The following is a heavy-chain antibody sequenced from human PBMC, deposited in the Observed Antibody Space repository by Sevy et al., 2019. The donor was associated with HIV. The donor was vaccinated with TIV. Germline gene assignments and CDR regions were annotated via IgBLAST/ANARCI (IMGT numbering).Heavy chain of an antibody. CDR1: GGTFSSYA. Sequence: ASVKVSCKASGGTFSSYAISWVRQAPGQGLEWMGGIIPILGIANYAQKFQGRVTITADKSTSTAYMELSSLRSEDTAVYYCARMEGSVGGTQNNWFDHWGQGTLVTVSS. D-gene: IGHD1-26*01. CDR3: ARMEGSVGGTQNNWFDH. V-gene: IGHV1-69*10. CDR2: IIPILGIA. J-gene: IGHJ5*02.